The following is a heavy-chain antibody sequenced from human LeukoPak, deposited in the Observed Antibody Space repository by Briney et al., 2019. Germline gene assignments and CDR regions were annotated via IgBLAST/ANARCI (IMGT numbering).Heavy chain of an antibody. CDR2: ITSGSTYM. V-gene: IGHV3-21*01. Sequence: GGSLRLSCAASGFTFSSSAMNWVRQAPGKGLEWVSSITSGSTYMFYADAVKGRFTISRDDAKNSLYLQMNDLRAEDTAVYYCATEIRAVQDLYYWGQGTLVTVSS. J-gene: IGHJ4*02. D-gene: IGHD3-10*01. CDR1: GFTFSSSA. CDR3: ATEIRAVQDLYY.